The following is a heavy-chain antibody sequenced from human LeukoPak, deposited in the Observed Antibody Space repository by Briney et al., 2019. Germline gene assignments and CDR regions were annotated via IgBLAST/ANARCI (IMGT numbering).Heavy chain of an antibody. CDR3: TRGEGLYDFWSGFYGY. V-gene: IGHV3-73*01. Sequence: PGGSLRLSCAASRFTFSGSAMHWVRQASGKGLEWVGRIRSKANSYATAYAASVKGRFTISRDDSKNTAYLQMNSLKTEDTAVYYCTRGEGLYDFWSGFYGYWGQGTLVTVSS. J-gene: IGHJ4*02. CDR1: RFTFSGSA. D-gene: IGHD3-3*01. CDR2: IRSKANSYAT.